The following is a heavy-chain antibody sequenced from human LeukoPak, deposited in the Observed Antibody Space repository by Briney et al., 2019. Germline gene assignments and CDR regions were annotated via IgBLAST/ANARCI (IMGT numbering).Heavy chain of an antibody. CDR1: GFTFSSYA. CDR3: ARDFIEGDGYNLMAAYYFDY. J-gene: IGHJ4*02. Sequence: QPGGSLRLSCAASGFTFSSYAMSWVRQAPGKGLEWVSAISGSGGSTYYADSVKGRFTISRDNSKNTLYLQMNSLRAEDTAVYYCARDFIEGDGYNLMAAYYFDYWGQGTLVTVSS. CDR2: ISGSGGST. V-gene: IGHV3-23*01. D-gene: IGHD5-24*01.